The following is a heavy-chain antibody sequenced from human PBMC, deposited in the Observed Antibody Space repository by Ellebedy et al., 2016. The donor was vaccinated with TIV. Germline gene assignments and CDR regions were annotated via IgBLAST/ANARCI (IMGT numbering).Heavy chain of an antibody. CDR1: GYTFTSYG. J-gene: IGHJ3*02. D-gene: IGHD3-22*01. CDR2: IIPIFGTA. V-gene: IGHV1-69*05. Sequence: ASVKVSCKASGYTFTSYGISWVRQAPGQGLEWMGGIIPIFGTANYAQKFQGRVTMTRDTSTSTVYMELSSLRSEDTAVYYCARVTDYYYDSSGYYLGDAFDIWGQGTMVTVSS. CDR3: ARVTDYYYDSSGYYLGDAFDI.